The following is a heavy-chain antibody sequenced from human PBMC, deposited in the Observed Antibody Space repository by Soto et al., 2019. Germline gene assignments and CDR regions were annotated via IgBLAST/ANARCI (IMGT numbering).Heavy chain of an antibody. CDR3: ARVGGSGWYIGY. D-gene: IGHD6-19*01. Sequence: GGSLRLSCAASGFTFSSYAMHWVRQAPGKGLEWVAVISYDGSNKYYADSVKGRFTISRDNSKNTMYLQMKNLRAEDTAVYYCARVGGSGWYIGYWGQGTLVTVSS. J-gene: IGHJ4*02. CDR1: GFTFSSYA. V-gene: IGHV3-30-3*01. CDR2: ISYDGSNK.